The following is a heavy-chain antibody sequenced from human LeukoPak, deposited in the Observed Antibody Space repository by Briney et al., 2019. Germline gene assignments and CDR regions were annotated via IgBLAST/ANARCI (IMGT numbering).Heavy chain of an antibody. Sequence: GRSLRLSCAASGFTFSSYAMPWVRQAPGKGLEWVAVISYDGSNKYYADSVKGRLTISRDNSKNTLYLQMNSLRAEDTAVYYCARGDGYRDCFDYWGQGTLVTVSS. CDR3: ARGDGYRDCFDY. J-gene: IGHJ4*02. CDR1: GFTFSSYA. CDR2: ISYDGSNK. D-gene: IGHD5-12*01. V-gene: IGHV3-30-3*01.